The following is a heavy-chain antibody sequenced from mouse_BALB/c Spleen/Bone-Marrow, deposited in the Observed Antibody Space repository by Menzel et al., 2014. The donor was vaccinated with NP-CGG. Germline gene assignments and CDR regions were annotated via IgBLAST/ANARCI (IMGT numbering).Heavy chain of an antibody. V-gene: IGHV5-17*02. J-gene: IGHJ2*01. D-gene: IGHD1-1*01. Sequence: EVMLVESGGGLVQPGGSRILSCAASGFTFSSFGMHWVRQAPEKGLEWVAYISSGSSTIYYADTVMGRFTISRDNPKNTLFLQMTSLRSEDTAMYYCVRSGSSSGYFDYWGQGTTLTVSS. CDR1: GFTFSSFG. CDR2: ISSGSSTI. CDR3: VRSGSSSGYFDY.